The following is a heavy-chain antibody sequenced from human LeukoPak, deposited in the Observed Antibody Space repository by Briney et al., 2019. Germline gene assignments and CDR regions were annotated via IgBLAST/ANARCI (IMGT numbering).Heavy chain of an antibody. CDR2: INWNGGST. V-gene: IGHV3-20*04. J-gene: IGHJ4*02. Sequence: GGSLRPSCAASGFTFDDYGMSWVRQATGKGLEWVSSINWNGGSTGYADSVKGRFTISRDNAKNSLYLQMNSLRAGDTALYYCARTDYYDSSGPFDYWGQGTLVTVSS. CDR3: ARTDYYDSSGPFDY. D-gene: IGHD3-22*01. CDR1: GFTFDDYG.